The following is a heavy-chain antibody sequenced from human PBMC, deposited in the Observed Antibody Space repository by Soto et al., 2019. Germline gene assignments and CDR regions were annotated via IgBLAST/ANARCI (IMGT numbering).Heavy chain of an antibody. V-gene: IGHV4-59*01. J-gene: IGHJ4*02. D-gene: IGHD1-1*01. CDR1: GGSISSYY. CDR2: IYYSGST. Sequence: QVQLQESGPGLVKPSETLSLTCTVSGGSISSYYWSWIRQPPGKGLEWIGYIYYSGSTNYNPSLKSRVTISVDTSKNQFSLKLSSVTAADTAVYYCARGTSGYSYFDYWGQGTLVTVSS. CDR3: ARGTSGYSYFDY.